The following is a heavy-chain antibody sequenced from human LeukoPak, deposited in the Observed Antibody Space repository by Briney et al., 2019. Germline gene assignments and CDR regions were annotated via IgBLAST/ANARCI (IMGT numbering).Heavy chain of an antibody. CDR3: ATGRYCSGDRRHSSLDF. CDR2: IYPGDSDT. CDR1: GYSFTSYW. J-gene: IGHJ4*02. Sequence: GESLKISCKGSGYSFTSYWIGWVRQMPGKGLEWMGIIYPGDSDTRYSPSFQGQVTISADKSISTAYLQWSSLKASDTATYYCATGRYCSGDRRHSSLDFWGQGTVVTVSS. V-gene: IGHV5-51*01. D-gene: IGHD2-15*01.